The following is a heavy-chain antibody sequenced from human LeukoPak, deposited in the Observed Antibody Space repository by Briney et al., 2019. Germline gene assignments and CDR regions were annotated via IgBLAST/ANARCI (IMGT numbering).Heavy chain of an antibody. D-gene: IGHD3-10*01. J-gene: IGHJ5*02. CDR1: GGTFSSYA. V-gene: IGHV1-69*13. Sequence: GASVKVSCKASGGTFSSYAISWVRQAPGQGLEWMGGIIPIFGTANYAQKFQGRVTITADESTSTAYMELSSLRSEDTAVYYCARGPPLSGSMVRGTPFYWFDPWGQGTLVTVSS. CDR2: IIPIFGTA. CDR3: ARGPPLSGSMVRGTPFYWFDP.